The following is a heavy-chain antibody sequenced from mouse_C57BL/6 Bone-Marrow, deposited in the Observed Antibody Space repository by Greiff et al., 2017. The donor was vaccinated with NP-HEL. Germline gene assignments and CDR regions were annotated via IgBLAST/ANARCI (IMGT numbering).Heavy chain of an antibody. CDR1: GFSLTSYA. Sequence: VKLMESGPGLVAPSQSLSITCTVSGFSLTSYAISWVRQPPGKGLEWLGVIWTGGGTNYNSALKSRLSISKDNSKSQVFLKMNSLQTDDTARYYCARNLIYYYGSFYAMDYWGQGTSVTVSS. V-gene: IGHV2-9-1*01. J-gene: IGHJ4*01. CDR3: ARNLIYYYGSFYAMDY. CDR2: IWTGGGT. D-gene: IGHD1-1*01.